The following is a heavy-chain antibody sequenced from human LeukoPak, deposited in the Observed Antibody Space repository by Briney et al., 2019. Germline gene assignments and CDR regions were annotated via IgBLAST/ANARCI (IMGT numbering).Heavy chain of an antibody. CDR3: ARGRSVTVPETTKLFDQ. Sequence: ASVKVSCKASGYTFTGYYLHWVRQAPGQGLEWMAWINPNSGGTSYAQKFRGRVTMARDTPISTAYMELSRLRSDDTAVYYCARGRSVTVPETTKLFDQWGQGTRVTVSS. D-gene: IGHD1-7*01. CDR1: GYTFTGYY. CDR2: INPNSGGT. V-gene: IGHV1-2*02. J-gene: IGHJ4*02.